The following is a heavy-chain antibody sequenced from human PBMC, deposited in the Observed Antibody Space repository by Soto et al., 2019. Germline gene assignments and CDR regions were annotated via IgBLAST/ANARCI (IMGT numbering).Heavy chain of an antibody. J-gene: IGHJ4*02. V-gene: IGHV4-39*01. D-gene: IGHD6-13*01. CDR2: IYYSGST. Sequence: QLQLQESGPGLEKPSETLSLTCTVSGGSICSSTYYWGWIRQPPGKGLEWIGSIYYSGSTYYNPSLKSRVTISVDTSKNQFSLKLSSVTAADTAVYYCARQRGKAAAGDVADYWGQGTLVTVSS. CDR1: GGSICSSTYY. CDR3: ARQRGKAAAGDVADY.